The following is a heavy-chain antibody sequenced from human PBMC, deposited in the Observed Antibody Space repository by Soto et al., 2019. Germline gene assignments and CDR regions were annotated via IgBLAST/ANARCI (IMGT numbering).Heavy chain of an antibody. V-gene: IGHV4-39*01. J-gene: IGHJ6*03. CDR1: GGSISSSSYY. CDR3: ARRREVCSSTSCYNMDV. CDR2: IYYSGST. Sequence: PSETLSLTCTVSGGSISSSSYYWGWIRQPPGKGLEWIGSIYYSGSTYYNPSLKSRVTISVDTSKNQFSLKLSSVTAADTAVYYCARRREVCSSTSCYNMDVWGKGTTVTVSS. D-gene: IGHD2-2*02.